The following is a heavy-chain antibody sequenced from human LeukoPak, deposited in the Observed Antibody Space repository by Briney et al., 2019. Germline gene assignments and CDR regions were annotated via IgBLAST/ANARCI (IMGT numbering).Heavy chain of an antibody. J-gene: IGHJ4*02. Sequence: SENLSLTCTVSGGSISTYYWSWIRQPPGKGLEWIGHIHGSGETNYNPSLKSRVTMSPDTSRNQFSLKVNSVTAADTAVYYCARDTYYSGSGTYFEDYFDYWGQGILVTVSS. CDR3: ARDTYYSGSGTYFEDYFDY. CDR1: GGSISTYY. V-gene: IGHV4-59*12. CDR2: IHGSGET. D-gene: IGHD3-10*01.